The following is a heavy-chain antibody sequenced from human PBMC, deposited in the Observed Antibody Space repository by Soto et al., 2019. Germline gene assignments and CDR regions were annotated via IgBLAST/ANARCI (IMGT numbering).Heavy chain of an antibody. CDR1: GYTFTSYG. CDR3: VRRHVSATGIDWFDP. D-gene: IGHD6-13*01. CDR2: INAANGDT. J-gene: IGHJ5*02. Sequence: ASVKVSCKASGYTFTSYGIHWVRQAPGQRLEWMGWINAANGDTKYSPKFQGRVTITRDTSASTAYMELSSLRSEDTAVYYCVRRHVSATGIDWFDPWGQGTMVTVYS. V-gene: IGHV1-3*01.